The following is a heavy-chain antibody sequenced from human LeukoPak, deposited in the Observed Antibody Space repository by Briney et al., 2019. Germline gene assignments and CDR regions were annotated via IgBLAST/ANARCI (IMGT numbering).Heavy chain of an antibody. V-gene: IGHV3-21*01. D-gene: IGHD3-10*01. CDR1: GFTFSSYG. CDR3: ARRVRRYSYSMDV. Sequence: GGSLRLSCAASGFTFSSYGMNWVRQAPGKGLEWVSSISSTSSYIYYADSVKGRFSISRDNAKNSLYLQMNSLRAEDTAVYYCARRVRRYSYSMDVWGKGTTVTISS. J-gene: IGHJ6*03. CDR2: ISSTSSYI.